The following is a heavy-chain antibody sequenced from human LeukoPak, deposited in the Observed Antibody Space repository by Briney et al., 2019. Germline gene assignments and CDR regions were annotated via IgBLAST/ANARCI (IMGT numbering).Heavy chain of an antibody. V-gene: IGHV2-5*01. CDR2: IYWNDDK. CDR3: AHRRVRTICHRCVEFDF. Sequence: SGPTLVKPTQTLTLTCTFSGFSLTTSGVGVGWIRQPPGKALEWLALIYWNDDKRYSPSLKTRLTITKDTSKNQVVLTMTNMDPVDTATYYCAHRRVRTICHRCVEFDFWGQGTLVSVSS. CDR1: GFSLTTSGVG. J-gene: IGHJ4*02. D-gene: IGHD2-2*01.